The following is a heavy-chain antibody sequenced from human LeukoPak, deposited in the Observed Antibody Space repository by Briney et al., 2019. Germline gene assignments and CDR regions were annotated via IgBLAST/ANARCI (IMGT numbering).Heavy chain of an antibody. D-gene: IGHD3-10*01. J-gene: IGHJ4*02. Sequence: SQTLSLTCTVSGGSISSGTYYWSWIRQPPGKGLEWIGYIYYSGSTYYNPSLKSRVTISVDTSKNQFSLKLSSVTAADTAVYYCASRRITMVRGVIYDYWGQGTLVTVSS. CDR1: GGSISSGTYY. V-gene: IGHV4-30-4*01. CDR2: IYYSGST. CDR3: ASRRITMVRGVIYDY.